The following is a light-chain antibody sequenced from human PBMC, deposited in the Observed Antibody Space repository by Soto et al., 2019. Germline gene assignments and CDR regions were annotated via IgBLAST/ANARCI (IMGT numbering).Light chain of an antibody. CDR2: DAS. Sequence: EFVLTQSPGTLSLSPGERATLSCRASQSVSRYLAWYQQKPGQAPRLLIYDASSRATGIPARFSGSGSGTEFTLTISSLQSEDFAVYYCQQYNNWRTFGQGTKVDIK. V-gene: IGKV3D-15*01. CDR3: QQYNNWRT. CDR1: QSVSRY. J-gene: IGKJ1*01.